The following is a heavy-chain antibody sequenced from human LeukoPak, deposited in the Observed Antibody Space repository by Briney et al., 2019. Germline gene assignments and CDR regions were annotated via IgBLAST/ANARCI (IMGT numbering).Heavy chain of an antibody. Sequence: SETLSLTCAVYGGSFSGYYWSWIRQPPGKGLEWIGEINHSGSTNYNPSLKSRVTISVDTSKNQFSLKLSSVTAADTAVYYCARVSSGYQERIDYWGQGTLVTVSS. CDR1: GGSFSGYY. V-gene: IGHV4-34*01. D-gene: IGHD3-22*01. CDR3: ARVSSGYQERIDY. CDR2: INHSGST. J-gene: IGHJ4*02.